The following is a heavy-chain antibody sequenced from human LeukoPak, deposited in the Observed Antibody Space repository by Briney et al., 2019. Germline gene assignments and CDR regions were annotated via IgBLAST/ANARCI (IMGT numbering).Heavy chain of an antibody. CDR1: GFTFSSYW. Sequence: GGSLRLSCAASGFTFSSYWMSWVRQAPGKGLEWVGNIKQDGSEKYYVDSGKGRFTISRDNAKNSLYLQMNSLRAEDTAVYYCASAVVQRTDAFDIWGQGTMVTVSS. J-gene: IGHJ3*02. CDR3: ASAVVQRTDAFDI. V-gene: IGHV3-7*01. D-gene: IGHD1-1*01. CDR2: IKQDGSEK.